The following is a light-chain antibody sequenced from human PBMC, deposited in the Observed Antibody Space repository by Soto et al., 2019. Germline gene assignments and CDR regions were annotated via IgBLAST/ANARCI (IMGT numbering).Light chain of an antibody. J-gene: IGKJ5*01. V-gene: IGKV3-15*01. Sequence: EIVVTQSPATLSVSPGERAVLSCKASQSISSKLSWYQQKPGQAPRLLIYGASIRATVIPARFSGSGAGTDFTLTTSSMQTVEFAVYYCQESDKLFSISFGQGTRLEIK. CDR3: QESDKLFSIS. CDR1: QSISSK. CDR2: GAS.